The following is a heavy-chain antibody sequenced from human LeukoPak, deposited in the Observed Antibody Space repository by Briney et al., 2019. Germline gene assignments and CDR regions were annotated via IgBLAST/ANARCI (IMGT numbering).Heavy chain of an antibody. CDR2: IKEDGGRE. J-gene: IGHJ4*02. Sequence: GGSLRLSCAASGFAFSRSWMTWIRQAPGKGLEFVANIKEDGGRENFASSVKGRFTISRDNAKDSLYLQMNNLGVEDTAVYYCARDGGYSAFDYWGQGALVTVSS. V-gene: IGHV3-7*01. CDR1: GFAFSRSW. D-gene: IGHD1-26*01. CDR3: ARDGGYSAFDY.